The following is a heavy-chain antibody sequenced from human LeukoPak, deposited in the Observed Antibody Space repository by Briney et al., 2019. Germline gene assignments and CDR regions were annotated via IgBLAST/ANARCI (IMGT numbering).Heavy chain of an antibody. CDR1: GFTFSRYW. V-gene: IGHV3-74*01. D-gene: IGHD3-22*01. CDR2: IKSDGKT. CDR3: ARAPSEVGGYYPEYFRH. Sequence: GGSLRLSCEAAGFTFSRYWMHWVRQAPGKGLVWVSRIKSDGKTNYADSVKGRFTISRDNAKNTVSLQMDSLRAEDTGVYYCARAPSEVGGYYPEYFRHWGQGTLVTVSS. J-gene: IGHJ1*01.